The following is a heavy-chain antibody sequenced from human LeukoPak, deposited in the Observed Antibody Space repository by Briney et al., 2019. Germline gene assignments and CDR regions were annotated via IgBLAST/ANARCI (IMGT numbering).Heavy chain of an antibody. CDR3: ARSWGGDYALNS. J-gene: IGHJ4*02. CDR2: IYYSENT. CDR1: GGSISSGDYY. Sequence: SQTLSLTCTVSGGSISSGDYYWSWIRQPPGKGLEWIGHIYYSENTYYNPSLKSRVTMSVDTSKNQFSLKLSSVTAADTAVYYCARSWGGDYALNSWGQGTLVTVSS. V-gene: IGHV4-30-4*01. D-gene: IGHD4-17*01.